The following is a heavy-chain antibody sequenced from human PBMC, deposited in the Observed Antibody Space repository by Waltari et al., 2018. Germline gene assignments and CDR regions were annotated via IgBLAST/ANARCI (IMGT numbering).Heavy chain of an antibody. J-gene: IGHJ4*02. Sequence: QVQLVESGGGVVQPGRSLRLSCAASGFTFSSYGMHWVRQAPGKGLEWVAVIWYDGSNKYYADSVKGRFTISRDNSKNTLYLQMNSLRAEDTAVYYCARAEAQYYFDYWGQGTLVTVSS. CDR2: IWYDGSNK. CDR3: ARAEAQYYFDY. CDR1: GFTFSSYG. V-gene: IGHV3-33*01.